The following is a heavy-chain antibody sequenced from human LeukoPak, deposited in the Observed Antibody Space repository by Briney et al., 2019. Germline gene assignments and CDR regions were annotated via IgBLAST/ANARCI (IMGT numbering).Heavy chain of an antibody. CDR2: IWYDGSNK. CDR1: GFTFSSYG. CDR3: ARDRMITFGGVLSNGMDV. J-gene: IGHJ6*02. D-gene: IGHD3-16*01. Sequence: PGGSLGLSCAASGFTFSSYGMHWVRQAPGKGLEWVAVIWYDGSNKYYADSVKGRFTISRDNSKNTLYLQMNSLRAEDTAVYYCARDRMITFGGVLSNGMDVWGQGTTVTVSS. V-gene: IGHV3-33*01.